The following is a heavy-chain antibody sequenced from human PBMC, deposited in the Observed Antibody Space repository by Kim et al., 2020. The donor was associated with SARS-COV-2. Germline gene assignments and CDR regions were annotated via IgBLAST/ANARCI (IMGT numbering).Heavy chain of an antibody. CDR3: AHTPYIPPSWGLTKCFDP. V-gene: IGHV2-5*02. J-gene: IGHJ5*02. CDR2: IYWDDDK. D-gene: IGHD2-2*01. Sequence: SGPTLVKPTQTLTLTCTFSGFSLSTSGVGVGWIRQPPGKALEWLALIYWDDDKRYSPSLKSRLTIAKDTSRSQVVLTMTNMDPVDTGTYYCAHTPYIPPSWGLTKCFDPWGQGTLVTVSS. CDR1: GFSLSTSGVG.